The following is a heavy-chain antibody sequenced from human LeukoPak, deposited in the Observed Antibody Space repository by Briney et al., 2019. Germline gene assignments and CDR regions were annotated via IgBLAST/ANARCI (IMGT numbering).Heavy chain of an antibody. J-gene: IGHJ4*02. CDR3: AKDRGWLQGGAFDY. Sequence: PGGSLRLSCAASGFTFSSYGMAWVHQAPGKGLEWVAFIRYDGSNKYYADSVKGRFTISRDNSKNTLYLQMNSLRAEDTAVYYCAKDRGWLQGGAFDYWGQGTLVTVSS. CDR1: GFTFSSYG. CDR2: IRYDGSNK. V-gene: IGHV3-30*02. D-gene: IGHD5-24*01.